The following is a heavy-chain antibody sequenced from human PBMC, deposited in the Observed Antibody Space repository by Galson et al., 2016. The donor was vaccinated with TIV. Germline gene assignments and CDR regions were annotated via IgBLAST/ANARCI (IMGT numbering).Heavy chain of an antibody. CDR1: GYTFTSYY. Sequence: SVKVSCKASGYTFTSYYMHWVRQAPGQGLEWMGIINPSGGSTSYAQKFQGRVTMTRATSTSTVYMELSSLRSEDTAVYYCARVLEVAGTDYWGQGTLVTVSS. V-gene: IGHV1-46*01. J-gene: IGHJ4*02. D-gene: IGHD6-19*01. CDR2: INPSGGST. CDR3: ARVLEVAGTDY.